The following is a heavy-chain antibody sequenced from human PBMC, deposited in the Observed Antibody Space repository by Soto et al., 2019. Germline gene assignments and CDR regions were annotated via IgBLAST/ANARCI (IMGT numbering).Heavy chain of an antibody. CDR2: IYPGDSDT. J-gene: IGHJ4*02. CDR1: GYSFTSYW. V-gene: IGHV5-51*01. Sequence: GESLKISCKASGYSFTSYWIGWVRQMPGKGLEWMGIIYPGDSDTRYSPSFQGQVTMSADKSFSTGYLQRNSLKASDTAMYYCARLGSYVNYWGQGTLVTVSS. CDR3: ARLGSYVNY.